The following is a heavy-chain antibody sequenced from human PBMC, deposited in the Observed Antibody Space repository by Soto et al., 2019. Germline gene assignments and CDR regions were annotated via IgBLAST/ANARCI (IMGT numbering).Heavy chain of an antibody. CDR3: ARDLRGTVAR. V-gene: IGHV3-48*01. CDR1: GFTFSSYS. Sequence: VQLVESGGGLVQPGGSLRLSCAASGFTFSSYSLNWVRQAPGKGLEWVSYISTSSSTIYYADSVQGRFTISRDNAKNSLYLQMNSLRAEDTAVYYCARDLRGTVARWGQGTLVTVSS. CDR2: ISTSSSTI. D-gene: IGHD6-19*01. J-gene: IGHJ4*02.